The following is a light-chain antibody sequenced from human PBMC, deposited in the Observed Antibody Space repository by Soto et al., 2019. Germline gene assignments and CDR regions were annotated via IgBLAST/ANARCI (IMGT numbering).Light chain of an antibody. CDR3: QQYNSYWT. Sequence: DIQMTQSPSTLSASVGDRVTITCRASQSIGAWLAWYQQSPGTAPRLLIYKASSLDSGVPSRFSGNGSGTDFTLTINSLQPEDSATYYCQQYNSYWTFGLGTKVDIK. V-gene: IGKV1-5*03. CDR2: KAS. CDR1: QSIGAW. J-gene: IGKJ1*01.